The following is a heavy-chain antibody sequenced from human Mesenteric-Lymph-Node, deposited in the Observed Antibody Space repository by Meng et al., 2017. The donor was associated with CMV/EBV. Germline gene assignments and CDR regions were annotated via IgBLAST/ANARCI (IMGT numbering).Heavy chain of an antibody. J-gene: IGHJ4*02. CDR2: IDRDGKTT. D-gene: IGHD1-26*01. V-gene: IGHV3-74*01. CDR1: SHW. Sequence: EMQLEESGGGLVQPGGSLRLSCAASSHWIHWVRQAPGKGLVWVSRIDRDGKTTDYAGSVRGRFTISRDSAKSTGYLQMNSLRAEDTAVYYCVRDFVGPNEYWGPGTMVTVSS. CDR3: VRDFVGPNEY.